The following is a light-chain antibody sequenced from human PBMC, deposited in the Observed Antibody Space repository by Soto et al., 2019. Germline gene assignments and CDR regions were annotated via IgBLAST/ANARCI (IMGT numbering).Light chain of an antibody. CDR3: EQYGSSPRT. J-gene: IGKJ1*01. V-gene: IGKV3-20*01. CDR1: HSVSSSY. CDR2: GAS. Sequence: EIVLTQSPGTLSLSPGERATLSCRASHSVSSSYLAWYQQKPGQAPRLLISGASSRATGIPDRFSGSGSGTHFTLTISRLEPEDSAVYYCEQYGSSPRTFGQGTKVDI.